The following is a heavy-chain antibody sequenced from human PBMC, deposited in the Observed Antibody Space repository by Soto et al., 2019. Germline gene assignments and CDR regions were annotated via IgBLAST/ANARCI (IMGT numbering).Heavy chain of an antibody. CDR2: IYYSGST. CDR3: AGRGRYFDWLLEENWFDP. Sequence: SETLSLTCTVSGGSISSSSYYWGWIRQPPGKGLEWIGSIYYSGSTYYNPSLKSRVTISVDTSKNQFSLKLSSVTAADTAVYYCAGRGRYFDWLLEENWFDPWGQGTLVTVSS. CDR1: GGSISSSSYY. D-gene: IGHD3-9*01. V-gene: IGHV4-39*01. J-gene: IGHJ5*02.